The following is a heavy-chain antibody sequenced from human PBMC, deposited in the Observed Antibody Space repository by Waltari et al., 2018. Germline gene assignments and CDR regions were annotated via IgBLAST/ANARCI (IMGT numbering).Heavy chain of an antibody. CDR2: IIPIFGTA. CDR1: GGTFSSYA. D-gene: IGHD3-22*01. CDR3: ARESYYDSSGKPLSFDI. Sequence: QVQLVQSGAEVKKPGSSVKVACKASGGTFSSYAISWVRQAPGQGLEWMGGIIPIFGTANYAQKFQGRVTITADESTSTAYMELSSLRSEDTAVYYCARESYYDSSGKPLSFDIWGQGTMVTVSS. J-gene: IGHJ3*02. V-gene: IGHV1-69*12.